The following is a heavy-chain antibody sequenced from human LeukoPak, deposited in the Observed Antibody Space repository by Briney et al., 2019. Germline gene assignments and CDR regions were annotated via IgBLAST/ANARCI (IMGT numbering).Heavy chain of an antibody. D-gene: IGHD3-16*02. J-gene: IGHJ4*02. CDR3: ARHYRWPAYYFDY. CDR1: GYSFTNYW. CDR2: IYPGDSNP. Sequence: GESLEISCKGYGYSFTNYWIGWVRQMPGKGLEWMGIIYPGDSNPRYSPSFEGQVTISADKSIGTAYLQWSSLKASDTAIYYCARHYRWPAYYFDYWGQGTLVTVSS. V-gene: IGHV5-51*01.